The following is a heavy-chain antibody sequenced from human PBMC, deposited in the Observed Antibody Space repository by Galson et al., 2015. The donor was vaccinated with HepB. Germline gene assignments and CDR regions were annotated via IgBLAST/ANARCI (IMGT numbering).Heavy chain of an antibody. CDR1: GFTFSNYG. CDR3: VRGTTAPDY. Sequence: SLRLSCAASGFTFSNYGMTWVRQAPGKGLECVAAISRAGDTSDYAESVKGRFTVSRDSSKSTVYLQMNGLRAEDTASYYCVRGTTAPDYWAQGTLVTVSS. J-gene: IGHJ4*02. CDR2: ISRAGDTS. V-gene: IGHV3-23*01. D-gene: IGHD2/OR15-2a*01.